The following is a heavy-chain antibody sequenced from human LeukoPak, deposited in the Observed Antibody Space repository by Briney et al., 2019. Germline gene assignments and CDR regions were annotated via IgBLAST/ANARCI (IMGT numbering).Heavy chain of an antibody. CDR2: INPNSGAT. CDR1: GYIFTGYY. D-gene: IGHD3-9*01. Sequence: ASVKVSCKASGYIFTGYYMHWVRQAPGHGLEWMGWINPNSGATNYAQKFQGRVTMTRDTSISTAYMELSRLRSDDTAVYYCARSAPTLTYDILTGYLGYWGQGTLVTVSS. CDR3: ARSAPTLTYDILTGYLGY. V-gene: IGHV1-2*02. J-gene: IGHJ4*02.